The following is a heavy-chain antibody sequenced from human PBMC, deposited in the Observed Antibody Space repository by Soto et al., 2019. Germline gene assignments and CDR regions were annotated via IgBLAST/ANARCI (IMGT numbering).Heavy chain of an antibody. J-gene: IGHJ4*02. CDR3: AKRRGAGGHFDY. CDR1: GFTFTSYA. V-gene: IGHV3-23*01. D-gene: IGHD2-15*01. Sequence: GGSLRLSCAASGFTFTSYAMGGVRQAPGKGLEWVSVISSGGSTYYADSVRGRFTISRDNSKDTLSLQMNSLRAEDTAVYYCAKRRGAGGHFDYWGQGALVTVSS. CDR2: ISSGGST.